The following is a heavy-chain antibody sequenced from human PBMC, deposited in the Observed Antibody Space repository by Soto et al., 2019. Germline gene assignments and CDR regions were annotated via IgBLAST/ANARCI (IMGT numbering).Heavy chain of an antibody. CDR2: ISGSGGST. CDR1: GFTFSSYA. V-gene: IGHV3-23*01. D-gene: IGHD3-9*01. CDR3: AKDSLEVRYFDRARPAPFVI. J-gene: IGHJ3*02. Sequence: GGSLRLSCAASGFTFSSYAMSWVRQAPGKGLEWVSAISGSGGSTYYADSVKGRFTISRDNSKNTLYLQMNSLRAEDTAVYYCAKDSLEVRYFDRARPAPFVIWGQGTMVTVSS.